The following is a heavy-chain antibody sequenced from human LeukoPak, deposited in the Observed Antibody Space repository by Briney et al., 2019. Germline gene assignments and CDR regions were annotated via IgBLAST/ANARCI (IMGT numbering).Heavy chain of an antibody. CDR1: GYTFTVYY. D-gene: IGHD2-2*01. J-gene: IGHJ4*02. V-gene: IGHV1-2*02. Sequence: ASVKVSCKASGYTFTVYYMHWVRQAPGQGLEWMGWINPNSGGTNYAQKFQGRVTMTRDTSISTAYMELSRLRSDDTAVYYCARARIVVVPAATDWGQGTLVTVSS. CDR3: ARARIVVVPAATD. CDR2: INPNSGGT.